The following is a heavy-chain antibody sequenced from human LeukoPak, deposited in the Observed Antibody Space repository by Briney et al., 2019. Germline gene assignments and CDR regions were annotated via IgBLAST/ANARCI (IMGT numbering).Heavy chain of an antibody. CDR3: ARDKWEPRYAVDI. D-gene: IGHD1-26*01. CDR1: GGSISSSSYY. Sequence: SETLSLTCTVSGGSISSSSYYWGWIRQPPGKGLEWIGSIYYSGSTYYNPSLKSRVTISVDKSKTQFSLKLSSVTAADTAVYYCARDKWEPRYAVDICGQGTMVTVPS. J-gene: IGHJ3*02. CDR2: IYYSGST. V-gene: IGHV4-39*07.